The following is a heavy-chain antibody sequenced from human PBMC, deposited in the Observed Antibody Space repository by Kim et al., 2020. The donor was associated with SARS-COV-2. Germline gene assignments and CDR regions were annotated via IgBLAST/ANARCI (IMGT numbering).Heavy chain of an antibody. CDR1: GFTFTTCA. D-gene: IGHD2-15*01. Sequence: GGSLRLSCAASGFTFTTCAMNWVRQAPGTGLELVSGISGSGGSTYYADSAKGRFTIFRDNSRNTQYLQMKSLRAEDTAVFFYSKGGRSGSSYPVSHYWR. J-gene: IGHJ4*01. CDR3: SKGGRSGSSYPVSHY. V-gene: IGHV3-23*01. CDR2: ISGSGGST.